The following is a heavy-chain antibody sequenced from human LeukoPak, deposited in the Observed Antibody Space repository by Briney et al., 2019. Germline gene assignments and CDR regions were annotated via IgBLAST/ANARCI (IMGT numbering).Heavy chain of an antibody. D-gene: IGHD6-19*01. Sequence: GGSLTLSCAASGFTLSNYWMHCVRQAPGKGLVWVSWYNSDGRGANYAGSVKGRFTISRDNAKNTLYLQMNSLRDEDSALYYCTRDFPGAGTYYFDYWGQGTLVTVSS. CDR1: GFTLSNYW. V-gene: IGHV3-74*01. J-gene: IGHJ4*02. CDR3: TRDFPGAGTYYFDY. CDR2: YNSDGRGA.